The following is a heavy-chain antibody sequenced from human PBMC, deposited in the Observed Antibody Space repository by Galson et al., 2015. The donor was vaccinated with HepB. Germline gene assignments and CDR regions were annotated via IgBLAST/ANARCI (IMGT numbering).Heavy chain of an antibody. Sequence: ETLSLTCAVYGGSFSGYYWSWIRQPPGKGLEWIGEINHSGSTNYNPSLKSRVTISVDTSKNQFSLKLSSVTAADTAMYYCARGLDIVVVPAAIGWFDPWGQGTLVTVSS. CDR3: ARGLDIVVVPAAIGWFDP. J-gene: IGHJ5*02. CDR2: INHSGST. V-gene: IGHV4-34*01. D-gene: IGHD2-2*03. CDR1: GGSFSGYY.